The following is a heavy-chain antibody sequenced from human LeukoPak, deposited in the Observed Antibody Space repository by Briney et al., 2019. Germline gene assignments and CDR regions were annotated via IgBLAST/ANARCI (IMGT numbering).Heavy chain of an antibody. J-gene: IGHJ3*02. CDR2: IWYDGSNK. CDR3: ARGVKGLRGAFDI. V-gene: IGHV3-33*01. D-gene: IGHD3-10*01. Sequence: GGSLRLSCAASGFTFSSYGMHWVRQAPGKGLEWGAVIWYDGSNKYYADSVKGRFTISRDNSKNTLYLQMNSLRADDTAVYYCARGVKGLRGAFDIWGQGTMVTVSS. CDR1: GFTFSSYG.